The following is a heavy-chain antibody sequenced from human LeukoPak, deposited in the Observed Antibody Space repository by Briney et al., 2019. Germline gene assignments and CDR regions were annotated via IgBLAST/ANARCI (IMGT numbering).Heavy chain of an antibody. V-gene: IGHV4-39*02. CDR3: AREPLMVTFGGVIAPENYFDY. J-gene: IGHJ4*02. CDR1: GGSISSSSYF. Sequence: SETLSLTCTVSGGSISSSSYFWGWIRQPPGKGLEWIGSIHYSGSTYYNPSLKSRVTISVDTSKNQFSLKLSSVTAADTAVYYCAREPLMVTFGGVIAPENYFDYWGQGTLVTVSS. D-gene: IGHD3-16*02. CDR2: IHYSGST.